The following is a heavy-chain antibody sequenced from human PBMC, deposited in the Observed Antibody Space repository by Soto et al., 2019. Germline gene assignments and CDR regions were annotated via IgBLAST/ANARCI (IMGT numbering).Heavy chain of an antibody. Sequence: QVQLVQSGAEVKKPGASVKVSCKASGYTFTSYDINWVRQATGQGLEWMGWMNPNSGNTGYAQKFQGRVSMTRNTSISTAYMELSSLRSEDTAVYYCARTPASGYYDFWSGYYTGYFDLWGRGTLVTVSS. J-gene: IGHJ2*01. CDR3: ARTPASGYYDFWSGYYTGYFDL. CDR1: GYTFTSYD. V-gene: IGHV1-8*01. D-gene: IGHD3-3*01. CDR2: MNPNSGNT.